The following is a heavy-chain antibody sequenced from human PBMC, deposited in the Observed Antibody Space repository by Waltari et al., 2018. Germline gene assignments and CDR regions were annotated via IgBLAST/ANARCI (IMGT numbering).Heavy chain of an antibody. CDR2: ISYDGSNK. CDR3: ARSPVVIAAASY. J-gene: IGHJ4*02. D-gene: IGHD6-13*01. V-gene: IGHV3-30-3*01. CDR1: GFSFSSYA. Sequence: QVQLVESGGGVVQPGRSLRLSCAASGFSFSSYAMHWVRQAPGKGWEGVAVISYDGSNKYYADSVKGRFTISRDNSKNTLYLQMNSLRAEDTAVYYCARSPVVIAAASYWGQGTLVTVSS.